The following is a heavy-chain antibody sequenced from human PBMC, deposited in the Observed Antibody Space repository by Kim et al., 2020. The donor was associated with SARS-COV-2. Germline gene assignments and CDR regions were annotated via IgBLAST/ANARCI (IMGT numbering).Heavy chain of an antibody. D-gene: IGHD3-10*01. CDR3: AKVVRSFNFDY. V-gene: IGHV3-23*03. CDR1: GFTFSSYA. Sequence: GGSLRLSCAASGFTFSSYAMSWVRQAPGKGLEWVSVIYSGGSSTYYADSVKGRFTISRDNSKNTLYLQMNSLRAEDTAVYYCAKVVRSFNFDYWGQGTLVTVSS. CDR2: IYSGGSST. J-gene: IGHJ4*02.